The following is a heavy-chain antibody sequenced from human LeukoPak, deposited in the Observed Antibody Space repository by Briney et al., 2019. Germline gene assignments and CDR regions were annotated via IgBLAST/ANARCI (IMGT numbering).Heavy chain of an antibody. CDR3: APSGMGTGPFDY. D-gene: IGHD5-24*01. J-gene: IGHJ4*02. CDR1: GFTFSSYS. Sequence: GGSLRLSCAASGFTFSSYSMNWVRQAPGKGLEWVSSIRSSSSYIYYADSVKGRFTISRDNAKNSLYLQMNSLRAEDTAVYYCAPSGMGTGPFDYWGQGTLVTVSS. V-gene: IGHV3-21*01. CDR2: IRSSSSYI.